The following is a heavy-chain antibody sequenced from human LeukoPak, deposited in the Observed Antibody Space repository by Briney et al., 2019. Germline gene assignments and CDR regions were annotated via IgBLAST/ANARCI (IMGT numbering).Heavy chain of an antibody. CDR2: IYYSKNT. Sequence: PSETLSLTCTVSGGSISSSSAYWGWIRQPPGKGLEWIGSIYYSKNTYYNPSLKSRVTISADTSKNQFSLTLSSVTAADTAVYHCARLSGERGDVWGQGTTVTVSS. V-gene: IGHV4-39*01. CDR1: GGSISSSSAY. J-gene: IGHJ6*02. CDR3: ARLSGERGDV. D-gene: IGHD3-10*01.